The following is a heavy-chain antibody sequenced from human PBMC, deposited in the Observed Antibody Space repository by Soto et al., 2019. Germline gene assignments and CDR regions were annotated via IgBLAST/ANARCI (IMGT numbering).Heavy chain of an antibody. D-gene: IGHD3-22*01. J-gene: IGHJ4*02. CDR2: LSGSGNST. Sequence: GGSLRLSCVASGFTFSIYAMSWVRQAPGKGLEWVSGLSGSGNSTYYADSVKGRFTISRANSKNTLYLQMNSLRAEDTAVYYCAKDIYYDSSASDYWGQGTLVTVSS. CDR3: AKDIYYDSSASDY. V-gene: IGHV3-23*01. CDR1: GFTFSIYA.